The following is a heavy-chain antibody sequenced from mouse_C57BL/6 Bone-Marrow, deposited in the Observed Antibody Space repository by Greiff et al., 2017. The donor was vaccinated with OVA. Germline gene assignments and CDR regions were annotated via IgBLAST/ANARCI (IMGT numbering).Heavy chain of an antibody. V-gene: IGHV1-61*01. CDR2: IYPSDSET. D-gene: IGHD2-3*01. CDR1: GYTFTSYW. CDR3: ARRGEWLLKGYFDV. Sequence: VQLQQPGAELVRPGSSVKLSCKASGYTFTSYWMDWVKQRPGQGLEWIGNIYPSDSETHYNQKFKDKATLTVDKSSSTAYMQLSSLTSEDSAVYYCARRGEWLLKGYFDVWGTGTTVTVSS. J-gene: IGHJ1*03.